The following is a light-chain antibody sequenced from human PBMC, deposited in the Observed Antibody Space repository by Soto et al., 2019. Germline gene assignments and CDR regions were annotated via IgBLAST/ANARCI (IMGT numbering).Light chain of an antibody. CDR2: GNT. J-gene: IGLJ3*02. CDR1: SSNIGTRYD. CDR3: QSYDSRMSGWV. V-gene: IGLV1-40*01. Sequence: QSALTQPPSVSGAPGQRVTISCTGSSSNIGTRYDVHWYQQLPGTAPKLLIYGNTNRPSGVPDRFSGSKSGTSASLAITGLQAEDEADYYCQSYDSRMSGWVFGGGTKLTVL.